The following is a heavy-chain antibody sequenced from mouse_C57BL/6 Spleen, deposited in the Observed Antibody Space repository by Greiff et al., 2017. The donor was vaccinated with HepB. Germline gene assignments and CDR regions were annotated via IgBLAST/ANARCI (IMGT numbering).Heavy chain of an antibody. J-gene: IGHJ2*01. V-gene: IGHV5-17*01. D-gene: IGHD2-2*01. Sequence: EVKLMESGGGLVKPGGSLKLSCAASGFTFSDYGMHWVRQAPEKGLEWVAYISSGSSTIYYADTVKGRFTISRDNAKNTLFLQMTSLRSEDTAMYYCARQDYGYDGFDYWGQGTTLTVSS. CDR2: ISSGSSTI. CDR1: GFTFSDYG. CDR3: ARQDYGYDGFDY.